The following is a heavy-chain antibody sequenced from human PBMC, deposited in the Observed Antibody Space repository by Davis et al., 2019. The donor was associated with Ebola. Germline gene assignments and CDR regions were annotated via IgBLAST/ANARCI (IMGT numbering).Heavy chain of an antibody. J-gene: IGHJ6*02. Sequence: PSETLSLTCTVSGGSISSGGYYWSWIRQHPGKGLEWIGYIYYSGSTYYNPSLKSRVTISVDTSKNQFSLKLSSVTAADTAVYYCARDGIVVVPDGGAWYGMDVWGQGTTVTVSS. D-gene: IGHD2-2*01. V-gene: IGHV4-31*03. CDR1: GGSISSGGYY. CDR3: ARDGIVVVPDGGAWYGMDV. CDR2: IYYSGST.